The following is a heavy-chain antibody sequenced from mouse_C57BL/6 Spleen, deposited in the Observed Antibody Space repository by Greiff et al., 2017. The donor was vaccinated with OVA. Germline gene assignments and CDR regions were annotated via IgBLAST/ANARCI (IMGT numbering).Heavy chain of an antibody. CDR2: INPSNGGT. CDR3: ARRDWDGTVDY. Sequence: QVQLKQPGTELVKPGASVKLSCKASGYTFTSYWMHWVKQRPGQGLEWIGNINPSNGGTNYNEKFKSKATLTVDKSSSTAYMQLSSLTAEDSAVDYCARRDWDGTVDYWGQGTTLTVSS. D-gene: IGHD4-1*01. CDR1: GYTFTSYW. J-gene: IGHJ2*01. V-gene: IGHV1-53*01.